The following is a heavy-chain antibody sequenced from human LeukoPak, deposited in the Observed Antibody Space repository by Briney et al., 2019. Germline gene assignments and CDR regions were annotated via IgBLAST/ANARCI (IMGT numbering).Heavy chain of an antibody. CDR2: IYSGGST. D-gene: IGHD5-12*01. CDR1: GFTFSSNY. V-gene: IGHV3-53*01. J-gene: IGHJ4*02. Sequence: GGSLRLSCAASGFTFSSNYMSWVRQAPGKGLEWVSVIYSGGSTYYADSVKGRFTISRDNAKNSLYLQMNSLRAEDTAVYYCARGGYGGYPRGDNWGQGTLVTVSS. CDR3: ARGGYGGYPRGDN.